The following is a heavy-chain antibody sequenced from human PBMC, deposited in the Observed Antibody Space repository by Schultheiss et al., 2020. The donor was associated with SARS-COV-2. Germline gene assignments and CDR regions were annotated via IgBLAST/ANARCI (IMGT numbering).Heavy chain of an antibody. V-gene: IGHV4-39*07. CDR3: ARVGAGLVVVTAPFDY. CDR1: GGSISSSSYY. D-gene: IGHD2-21*02. Sequence: SQTLSLTCTVSGGSISSSSYYWSWIRQPPGKGLEWIGEINHSGSTNYNPSLKSRVTISVDTSKNQFSLKLSSVTAADTAVYYCARVGAGLVVVTAPFDYWGQGTLVTVSS. CDR2: INHSGST. J-gene: IGHJ4*02.